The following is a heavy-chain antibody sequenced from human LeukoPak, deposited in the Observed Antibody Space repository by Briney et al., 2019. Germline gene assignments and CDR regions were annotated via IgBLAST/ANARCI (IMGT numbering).Heavy chain of an antibody. Sequence: SETLSLTCAVYGGSFSGHYWTWIRQPPGKGLEWIGESTHSGSTHYNSSLKSRVTISVDTSKNQFSLKLTSVSAADTAVYHCARGRTGAAALDFWGPGTLVTVSS. D-gene: IGHD2-2*01. CDR1: GGSFSGHY. CDR2: STHSGST. J-gene: IGHJ4*02. V-gene: IGHV4-34*01. CDR3: ARGRTGAAALDF.